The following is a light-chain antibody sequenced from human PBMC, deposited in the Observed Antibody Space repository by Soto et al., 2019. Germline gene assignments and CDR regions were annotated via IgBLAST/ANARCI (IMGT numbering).Light chain of an antibody. V-gene: IGKV3-15*01. J-gene: IGKJ4*01. CDR1: QNIYSN. CDR2: GAS. CDR3: QQYNNWPPLT. Sequence: DIVMTQSPDSLAVSPGERATLSCRASQNIYSNVAWYQQKPGQAPRLLIYGASTRATGIPARFSGSGSGTEFTLTISSLQSEDFAVYYCQQYNNWPPLTFGGGTKVDIK.